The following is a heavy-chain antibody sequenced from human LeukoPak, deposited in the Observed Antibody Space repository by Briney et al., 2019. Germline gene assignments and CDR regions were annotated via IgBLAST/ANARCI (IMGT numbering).Heavy chain of an antibody. V-gene: IGHV3-30*18. J-gene: IGHJ6*02. CDR2: ISYDGSNK. CDR1: GFTFSSYG. D-gene: IGHD3-10*01. Sequence: GGSLRLSCAASGFTFSSYGMHWVRQAPGKGLEWVAVISYDGSNKYYADSVKGRFTISRDSSKNTLYLQMNSLRAEDTAVYYCAKNRVRGYYYYGMDVWGQGTTVTVSS. CDR3: AKNRVRGYYYYGMDV.